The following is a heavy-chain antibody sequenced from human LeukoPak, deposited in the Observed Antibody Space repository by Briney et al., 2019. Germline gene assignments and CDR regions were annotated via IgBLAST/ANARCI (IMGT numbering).Heavy chain of an antibody. Sequence: ASVKVSCKASGYTFTGYYIHWVRQAPGQGLEWMGRINPNNGGTNYAQKFQGRVTMTRDTSISTAYMELRSLRSDDTAVYYCARDRKLNYGGNPESAFDIWGQGTVVTVSS. CDR3: ARDRKLNYGGNPESAFDI. V-gene: IGHV1-2*06. D-gene: IGHD4-23*01. J-gene: IGHJ3*02. CDR1: GYTFTGYY. CDR2: INPNNGGT.